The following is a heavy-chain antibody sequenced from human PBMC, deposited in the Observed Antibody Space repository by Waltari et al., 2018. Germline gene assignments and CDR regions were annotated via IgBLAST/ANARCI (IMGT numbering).Heavy chain of an antibody. Sequence: EVQLVESGGGLVQPGGSLRLSCVGSGFTFRGHWMHWVRQAPGKGLVWVSHINIDGTTTTYADSVKGRFTISRDNAKNTLYLQMNSLRVDDTAVYYCTRDVPHSNFDPWGQGTLVTVSS. CDR1: GFTFRGHW. J-gene: IGHJ5*02. CDR3: TRDVPHSNFDP. V-gene: IGHV3-74*01. CDR2: INIDGTTT. D-gene: IGHD6-13*01.